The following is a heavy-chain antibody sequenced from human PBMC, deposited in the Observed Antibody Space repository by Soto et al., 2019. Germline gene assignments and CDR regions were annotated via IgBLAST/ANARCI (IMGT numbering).Heavy chain of an antibody. CDR2: INAGNGNT. Sequence: ASVKVSCKASGYTFTSYAMHWVRQAPGQRLERMGWINAGNGNTKYSQKFQGRVTITRDTSASTAYMELSSLRSDDTAVYYCAREAPGDFDCTGVYYDDVLDFWG. V-gene: IGHV1-3*01. CDR1: GYTFTSYA. CDR3: AREAPGDFDCTGVYYDDVLDF. D-gene: IGHD2-8*02. J-gene: IGHJ5*01.